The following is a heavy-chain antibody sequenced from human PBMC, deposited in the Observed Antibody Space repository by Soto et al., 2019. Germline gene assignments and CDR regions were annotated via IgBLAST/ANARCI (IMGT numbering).Heavy chain of an antibody. D-gene: IGHD2-2*02. CDR3: ARQGYCSNTACYTVDY. CDR2: IYPGDSNT. Sequence: GESLKISCTGSGCSFTNYWIGWVRQMPGKGLEWMGIIYPGDSNTRYSPSFQGQVTISADKSISTAYLQWSSLKASDTAMYFCARQGYCSNTACYTVDYWGQGTLVTVSS. CDR1: GCSFTNYW. J-gene: IGHJ4*02. V-gene: IGHV5-51*01.